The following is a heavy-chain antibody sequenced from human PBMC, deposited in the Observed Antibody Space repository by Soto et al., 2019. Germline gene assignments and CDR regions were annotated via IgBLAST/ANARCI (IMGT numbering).Heavy chain of an antibody. D-gene: IGHD3-3*01. J-gene: IGHJ5*02. CDR1: GGSISSGDYY. CDR2: IYYSGST. CDR3: ARATITIFGVVIIGDWFDP. Sequence: SETLSLTCTVSGGSISSGDYYWSWIRQPPGKGLEWIGYIYYSGSTYYNPSLKSRVTISVDTSKNQFSLKLSSVTAADTAVYYCARATITIFGVVIIGDWFDPWGQGTLVTVSS. V-gene: IGHV4-30-4*01.